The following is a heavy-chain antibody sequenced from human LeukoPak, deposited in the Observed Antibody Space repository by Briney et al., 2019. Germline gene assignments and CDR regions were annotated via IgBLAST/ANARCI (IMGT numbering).Heavy chain of an antibody. CDR2: INHSGST. J-gene: IGHJ4*02. D-gene: IGHD4-23*01. V-gene: IGHV4-34*01. CDR3: ARRRPIYGGDY. CDR1: GGSFSGYY. Sequence: SETLSLTCAVYGGSFSGYYWSWIRQPPGKGLEWIGEINHSGSTNYNPSLKSRVTISVDTSKNQFSLELSSVTAADTAVYYCARRRPIYGGDYWGQGTLVTVSS.